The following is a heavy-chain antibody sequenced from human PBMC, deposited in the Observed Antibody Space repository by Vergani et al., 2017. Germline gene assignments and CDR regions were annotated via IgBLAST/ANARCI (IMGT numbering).Heavy chain of an antibody. CDR2: IYTSGST. CDR3: AREGVINYYYYYYMDV. J-gene: IGHJ6*03. V-gene: IGHV4-61*02. Sequence: QVQLQESGPGLVKPSQTLSLTCTVSGGSISSGSYYWSWIRKPAGKGLEWIGRIYTSGSTNYKPSLQSRVTISVETSKNQFSLKLSSVTAADPAVYYCAREGVINYYYYYYMDVWGKGTTVTVSS. CDR1: GGSISSGSYY. D-gene: IGHD3-16*02.